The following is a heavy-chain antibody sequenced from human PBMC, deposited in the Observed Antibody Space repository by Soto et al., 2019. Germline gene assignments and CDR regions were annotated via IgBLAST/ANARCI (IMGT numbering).Heavy chain of an antibody. Sequence: SETLSLTCTVSGGSISTSSYYWGWIRQPPGKGLEWIGSIYYSGSTYYSPSLKSRITISGDTSKNQFSLKLSSVTAADTAVYYCARRTVATLILDFWGPGTLVTVSS. CDR1: GGSISTSSYY. CDR3: ARRTVATLILDF. J-gene: IGHJ4*02. V-gene: IGHV4-39*01. D-gene: IGHD4-17*01. CDR2: IYYSGST.